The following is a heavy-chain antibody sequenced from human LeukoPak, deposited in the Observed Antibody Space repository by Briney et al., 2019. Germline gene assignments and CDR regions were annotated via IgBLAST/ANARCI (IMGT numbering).Heavy chain of an antibody. CDR3: AKYWVDYGDLYYFDY. Sequence: GXXXRLXCAASXSTFSSYAMSXVRXAPGKXXXGVSAISGSGGSTYYADSVKGRFTISRDNSKNTLYLQMNSLRAEDTAVYYCAKYWVDYGDLYYFDYWGQGTLVTVSS. D-gene: IGHD4-17*01. CDR2: ISGSGGST. V-gene: IGHV3-23*01. CDR1: XSTFSSYA. J-gene: IGHJ4*02.